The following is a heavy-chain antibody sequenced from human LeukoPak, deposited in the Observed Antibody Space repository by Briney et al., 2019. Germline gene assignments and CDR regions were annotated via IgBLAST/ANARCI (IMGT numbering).Heavy chain of an antibody. V-gene: IGHV1-46*01. J-gene: IGHJ1*01. CDR1: GYTFTSYY. D-gene: IGHD6-19*01. CDR2: INPSGGST. Sequence: ASVKVSCKASGYTFTSYYMHWVRQAPGQGLEWMGLINPSGGSTSYAQKFQGRVTMTRDTSTSTVYMELSSLRSEDTAVYYCARWDPIAVAGLRSKEPAEYFQHWGQGTLVTVSS. CDR3: ARWDPIAVAGLRSKEPAEYFQH.